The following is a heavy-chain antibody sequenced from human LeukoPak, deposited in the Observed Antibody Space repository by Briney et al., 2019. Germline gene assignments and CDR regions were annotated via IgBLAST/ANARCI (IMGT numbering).Heavy chain of an antibody. V-gene: IGHV3-23*01. CDR2: ISGSGDNR. Sequence: GGSLRLSCAASGFTFSSHAMSWVRQAPGKGLEWVSSISGSGDNRNYADSVKGRFTISRDNSKSTLYLEMNSPRAEDTAIYYCAKNPLVSGTIYFDSWGQGTLLTVSS. J-gene: IGHJ4*02. CDR3: AKNPLVSGTIYFDS. CDR1: GFTFSSHA. D-gene: IGHD6-19*01.